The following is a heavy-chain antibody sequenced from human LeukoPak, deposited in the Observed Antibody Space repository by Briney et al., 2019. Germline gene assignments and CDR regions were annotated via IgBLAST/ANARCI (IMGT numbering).Heavy chain of an antibody. CDR3: ARDLNSGSYYRGYYYYYMDV. CDR2: IIPIFGTA. D-gene: IGHD1-26*01. CDR1: GGTFSSYA. J-gene: IGHJ6*03. Sequence: ASVKVSCKASGGTFSSYAISWVRQAPGQGLEWMGGIIPIFGTANYAQKFQGRVTITADESTSTAYMELSSLRSEDTAVYYCARDLNSGSYYRGYYYYYMDVWGKGTTVTVSS. V-gene: IGHV1-69*13.